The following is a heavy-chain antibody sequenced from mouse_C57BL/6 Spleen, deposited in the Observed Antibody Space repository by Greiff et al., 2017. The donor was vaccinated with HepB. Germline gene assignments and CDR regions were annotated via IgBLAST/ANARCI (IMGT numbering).Heavy chain of an antibody. J-gene: IGHJ2*01. CDR1: GFTFSDYY. Sequence: EVKLMDSEGGLVQPGSSMKLSCTASGFTFSDYYMAWVRQVPEKGLEWVANINYDGSSTYYLDSLKSRFIISRDNAKNILYLQMSSLKSEDTATYYCARDARYYFDYWGQGTTRTVSS. V-gene: IGHV5-16*01. CDR2: INYDGSST. CDR3: ARDARYYFDY. D-gene: IGHD1-1*01.